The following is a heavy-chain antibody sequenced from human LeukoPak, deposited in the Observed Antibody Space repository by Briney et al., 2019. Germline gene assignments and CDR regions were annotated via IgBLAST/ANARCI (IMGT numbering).Heavy chain of an antibody. D-gene: IGHD2-8*02. V-gene: IGHV4-34*01. Sequence: SETLSLTCAVYGGSFSGYYWSWIRQPPGKGLEWIGEINHSGSTNYNPSLKSRVTISVDTSKNQFSLKLSSVTAADTAVYYCARVQSFRGLLVVYAPTYYYYYYMDVWGKGTTVTVSS. J-gene: IGHJ6*03. CDR2: INHSGST. CDR1: GGSFSGYY. CDR3: ARVQSFRGLLVVYAPTYYYYYYMDV.